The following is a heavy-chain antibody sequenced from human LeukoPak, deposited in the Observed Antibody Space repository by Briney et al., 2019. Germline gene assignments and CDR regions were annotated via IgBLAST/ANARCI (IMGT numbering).Heavy chain of an antibody. CDR3: GVSSSSSKGSFDY. CDR2: INHSGST. D-gene: IGHD2-2*01. V-gene: IGHV4-34*01. Sequence: SETLSLTCAVYGGSFSGYYWSWIRRPPGKGLEWIGEINHSGSTNYNPSLKSRVTISVDTSKNQFSLKLSSVTAADTAVYYCGVSSSSSKGSFDYWGLGTLVTVSS. J-gene: IGHJ4*02. CDR1: GGSFSGYY.